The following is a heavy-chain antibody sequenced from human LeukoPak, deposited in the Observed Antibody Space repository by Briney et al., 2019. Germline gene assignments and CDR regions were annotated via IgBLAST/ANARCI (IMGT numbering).Heavy chain of an antibody. CDR2: ISYDGSNK. Sequence: GRSLRLSCAASGFTFSSYAMHWVRQAPGKGLEWVAVISYDGSNKYYADSVKGRFTISRDNSKNTLYLQMNSLRAEDTAVYYCARDCSETAYCGGDCWDDAFDIWGQGTMVTVSS. D-gene: IGHD2-21*02. V-gene: IGHV3-30-3*01. J-gene: IGHJ3*02. CDR3: ARDCSETAYCGGDCWDDAFDI. CDR1: GFTFSSYA.